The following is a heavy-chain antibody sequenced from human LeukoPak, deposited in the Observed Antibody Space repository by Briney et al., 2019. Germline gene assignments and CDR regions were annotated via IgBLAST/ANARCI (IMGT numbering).Heavy chain of an antibody. V-gene: IGHV3-30*14. CDR2: ISYDGSNK. CDR3: AKDRKGYCSGGSCSRAYYYYYYYMDV. CDR1: GFTFSSYA. Sequence: GGSLRLSCAASGFTFSSYAMHWVRQAPGKGLEWVAVISYDGSNKYYADSVKGRFTISRDNSKNTLYLQMNSLRAEDTAVYYCAKDRKGYCSGGSCSRAYYYYYYYMDVWGKGTTVTVSS. J-gene: IGHJ6*03. D-gene: IGHD2-15*01.